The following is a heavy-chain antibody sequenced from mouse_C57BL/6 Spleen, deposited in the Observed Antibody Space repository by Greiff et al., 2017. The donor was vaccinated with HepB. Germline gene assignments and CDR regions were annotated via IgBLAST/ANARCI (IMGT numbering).Heavy chain of an antibody. J-gene: IGHJ2*01. V-gene: IGHV1-15*01. CDR1: GYTFTDYE. CDR3: TISILNY. CDR2: IDPETGGT. D-gene: IGHD2-10*02. Sequence: QVQLKESGAELVRPGASVTLSCKASGYTFTDYEMHWVKQTPVHGLEWIGAIDPETGGTAYNQKFKGKAILTADKSSSTAYMELRSLTSEDSAVYYCTISILNYWGQGTTLTVSS.